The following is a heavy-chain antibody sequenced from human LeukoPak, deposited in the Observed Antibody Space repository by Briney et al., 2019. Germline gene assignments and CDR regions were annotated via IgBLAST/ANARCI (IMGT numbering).Heavy chain of an antibody. J-gene: IGHJ6*03. V-gene: IGHV7-4-1*02. Sequence: ASVKVSCKASGYTFTSYAMNWVRQAPGQGLEWMGWINTNTGNPTYAQGFTGRFVFSLDTSVSTAYLQISSLKAEDTAVYYCARGYCSSTSCYALPYYYYMDVWGKGTTVTVSS. CDR1: GYTFTSYA. CDR3: ARGYCSSTSCYALPYYYYMDV. D-gene: IGHD2-2*01. CDR2: INTNTGNP.